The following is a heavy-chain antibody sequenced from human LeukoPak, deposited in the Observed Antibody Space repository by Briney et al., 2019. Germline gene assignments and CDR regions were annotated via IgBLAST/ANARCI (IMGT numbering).Heavy chain of an antibody. Sequence: GESLKISCLGSGYSFTTYWIGWVRQMPGKGLEWMGIIYPDDSDTTFSPSSQGQVTMSADKSINTAYLQWSSLKASDTAMYYCARQPSYGDFDYWGQGTLVTVSS. V-gene: IGHV5-51*01. J-gene: IGHJ4*02. D-gene: IGHD4/OR15-4a*01. CDR3: ARQPSYGDFDY. CDR2: IYPDDSDT. CDR1: GYSFTTYW.